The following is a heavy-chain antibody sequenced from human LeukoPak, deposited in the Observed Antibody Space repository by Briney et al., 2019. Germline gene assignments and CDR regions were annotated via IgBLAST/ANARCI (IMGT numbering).Heavy chain of an antibody. J-gene: IGHJ4*02. Sequence: GGSLRLSCAASGFTFGPYAMNWVRLAPGKGLQWVAYISWDSSTIHYSDTVRGRFTISRDNAKNSLYLQMNSLRVEDTAVYYCARDADGNTDHWGQGTLVTVSS. V-gene: IGHV3-48*04. CDR3: ARDADGNTDH. CDR1: GFTFGPYA. CDR2: ISWDSSTI.